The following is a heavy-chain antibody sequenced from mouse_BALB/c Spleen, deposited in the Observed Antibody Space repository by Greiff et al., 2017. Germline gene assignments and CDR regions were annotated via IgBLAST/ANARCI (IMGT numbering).Heavy chain of an antibody. CDR2: IWAGGST. Sequence: QVQLQQSGPGLVAPSQSLSITCPVSGFSLTSYGVHWVRQPPGKGLEWLGVIWAGGSTNYTSALMSRLSISKDNSKSQVFLKMNSLQTDDTAMYYCARDWDDYDSAMDYWGQGTSVTVAS. CDR1: GFSLTSYG. CDR3: ARDWDDYDSAMDY. V-gene: IGHV2-9*02. J-gene: IGHJ4*01. D-gene: IGHD2-4*01.